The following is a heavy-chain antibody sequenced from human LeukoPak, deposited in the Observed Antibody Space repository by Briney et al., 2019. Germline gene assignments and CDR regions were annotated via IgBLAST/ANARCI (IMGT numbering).Heavy chain of an antibody. CDR2: ISVSGNT. D-gene: IGHD2-15*01. Sequence: GGSLRLSCAASGFTLSSYAMSWVRQGPGKGLEWVSAISVSGNTYHADSVKGRFTISRDSSKNTLYLQMNSLRAGDAAVYYCAKAPVTSCSGAYCYPFDYWSQGTLVTVSS. CDR3: AKAPVTSCSGAYCYPFDY. CDR1: GFTLSSYA. V-gene: IGHV3-23*01. J-gene: IGHJ4*02.